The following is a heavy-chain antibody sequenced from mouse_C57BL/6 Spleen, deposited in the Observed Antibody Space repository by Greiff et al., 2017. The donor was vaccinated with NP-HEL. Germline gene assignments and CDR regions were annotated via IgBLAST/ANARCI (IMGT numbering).Heavy chain of an antibody. J-gene: IGHJ2*01. D-gene: IGHD1-1*02. V-gene: IGHV3-6*01. CDR3: ARGSYGGVLDY. CDR2: ISYDGSN. Sequence: VQLQQSGPGLVKPSQSLSLTCSVTGYSITSGYYWNWIRQFPGNKLEWMGYISYDGSNNYNPSLKNRISITRDTSKNQFFLKLNSVTTEDTATYYCARGSYGGVLDYWGQGTTLTVSS. CDR1: GYSITSGYY.